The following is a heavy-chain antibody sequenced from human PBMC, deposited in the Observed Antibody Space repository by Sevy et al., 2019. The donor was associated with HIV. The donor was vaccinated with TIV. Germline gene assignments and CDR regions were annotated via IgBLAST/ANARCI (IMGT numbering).Heavy chain of an antibody. CDR2: IKTDGSDT. J-gene: IGHJ5*02. V-gene: IGHV3-74*01. Sequence: GGSLRLSCAASGFTFSSYWMHWVRQAPGKGLVWVSRIKTDGSDTSYADSVKGPFTISRDNTKNTLYLQMNSLRAEDTAVYYCARRPTDQSGSYWFDPWGQGTLVTVSS. CDR1: GFTFSSYW. D-gene: IGHD1-26*01. CDR3: ARRPTDQSGSYWFDP.